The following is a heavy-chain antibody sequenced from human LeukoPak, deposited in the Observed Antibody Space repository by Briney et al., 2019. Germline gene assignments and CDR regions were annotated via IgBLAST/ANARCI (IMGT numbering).Heavy chain of an antibody. CDR3: ARVYYYDSSGYSPLPSPHFDY. CDR1: GYTFTSYA. V-gene: IGHV7-4-1*02. CDR2: INTNTGNP. D-gene: IGHD3-22*01. Sequence: ASVKVSCKASGYTFTSYAMNWVRQAPGQGLEWMGWINTNTGNPTYAQGFTGRFVFSLDTSVSTAYLQISSLKAEDTAVYYCARVYYYDSSGYSPLPSPHFDYWGQGTLVTVSS. J-gene: IGHJ4*02.